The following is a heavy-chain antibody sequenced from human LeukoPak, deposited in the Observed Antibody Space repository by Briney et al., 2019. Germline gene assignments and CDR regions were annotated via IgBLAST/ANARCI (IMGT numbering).Heavy chain of an antibody. V-gene: IGHV3-23*01. CDR1: GFTFSIYE. Sequence: PGGSLRLSCATSGFTFSIYEMSWVRQAQGRGLGWVSDIFNNGGRTRYADSVKGRFTISRDNSMNTMYVQMDSLRAEDTAIYYCARRVKYSSSSSFFDYWGQGTLVTVSS. CDR2: IFNNGGRT. J-gene: IGHJ4*02. D-gene: IGHD6-6*01. CDR3: ARRVKYSSSSSFFDY.